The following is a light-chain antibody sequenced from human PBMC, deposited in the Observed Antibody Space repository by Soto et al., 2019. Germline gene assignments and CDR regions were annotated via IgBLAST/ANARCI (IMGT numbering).Light chain of an antibody. CDR2: GAS. V-gene: IGKV3-15*01. J-gene: IGKJ4*01. CDR1: QSVSSY. Sequence: EIVLTQSPGTLSLSPGERATLSCRASQSVSSYLAWYQQKPGQAPRLLIYGASTRATGFPARFSGSGSGTEFTLTISSLQSEDFAVYYCQQYNNWPLTFGGGTKVDIK. CDR3: QQYNNWPLT.